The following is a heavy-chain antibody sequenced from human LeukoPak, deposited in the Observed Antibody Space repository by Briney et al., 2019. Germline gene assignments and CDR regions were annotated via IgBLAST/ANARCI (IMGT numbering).Heavy chain of an antibody. Sequence: SVKVSCKASGGTFSSYAISWVRQAPGQGLEWMGGIIPIFGTANYAQKFQGRVTITADESTSTAYMELSSLRSEDTAVYYCAREVSSPRGYFDYWGQGTLVTVSS. CDR2: IIPIFGTA. V-gene: IGHV1-69*13. CDR1: GGTFSSYA. D-gene: IGHD3-16*01. CDR3: AREVSSPRGYFDY. J-gene: IGHJ4*02.